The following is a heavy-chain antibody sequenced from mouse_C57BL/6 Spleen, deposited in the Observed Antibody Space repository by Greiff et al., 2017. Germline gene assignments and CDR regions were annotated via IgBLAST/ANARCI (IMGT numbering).Heavy chain of an antibody. CDR3: VREDGNPWFAY. CDR1: GFSFNTYA. V-gene: IGHV10-1*01. Sequence: EVQGVESGGGLVQPKGSLKLSCAASGFSFNTYAMNWVRQAPGKGLEWVARIRSKSNNYATYYADSVKDRFTISRDDSESMLYLQMNNLKTEGTAMYYCVREDGNPWFAYWGQGTLVTVSA. D-gene: IGHD2-1*01. CDR2: IRSKSNNYAT. J-gene: IGHJ3*01.